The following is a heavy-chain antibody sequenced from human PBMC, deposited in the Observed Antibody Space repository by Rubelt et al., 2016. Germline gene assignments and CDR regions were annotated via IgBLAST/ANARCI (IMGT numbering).Heavy chain of an antibody. Sequence: QVQLVESGGGVVQPGRSLRLSCAASGFTFSRYAMHWVRQAPGKGLEWVALISYDGSNKYYAASVKGRFTISRDNSKSTLFLQMKSLGGEDTAVYYCARGVTGSYFDYWGQGTLVTVSS. V-gene: IGHV3-30*04. D-gene: IGHD1-20*01. J-gene: IGHJ4*02. CDR3: ARGVTGSYFDY. CDR2: ISYDGSNK. CDR1: GFTFSRYA.